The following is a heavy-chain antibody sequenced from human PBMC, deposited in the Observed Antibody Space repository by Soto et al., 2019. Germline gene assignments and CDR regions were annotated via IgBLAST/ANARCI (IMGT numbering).Heavy chain of an antibody. D-gene: IGHD1-1*01. CDR2: IYYAGST. J-gene: IGHJ4*02. CDR3: ARGLTTLYYFDS. Sequence: QLQLQESGSGLVKSSQTLSLTCAVSGGSISSGAYSWSWIRQPPGQGLEWIGYIYYAGSTYSNPSLKSRLSMSLDTSKNQFSLKVSSVTAADTAVYYCARGLTTLYYFDSWGQGTLVSVSS. CDR1: GGSISSGAYS. V-gene: IGHV4-30-2*05.